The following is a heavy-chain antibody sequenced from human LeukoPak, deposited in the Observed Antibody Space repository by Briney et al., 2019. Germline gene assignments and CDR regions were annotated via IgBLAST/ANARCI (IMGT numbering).Heavy chain of an antibody. CDR2: MNPNNGAT. D-gene: IGHD4-17*01. V-gene: IGHV1-2*02. Sequence: ASVKVSCKASGYSFTGSYLHWVRQAPGQGLEWMGWMNPNNGATKYAQNFQGRVTMARDTSISTAYLDLSNLRFDDTAVYYCARGGTVTTGRSFDPLGPGNPGHRLL. CDR3: ARGGTVTTGRSFDP. CDR1: GYSFTGSY. J-gene: IGHJ5*02.